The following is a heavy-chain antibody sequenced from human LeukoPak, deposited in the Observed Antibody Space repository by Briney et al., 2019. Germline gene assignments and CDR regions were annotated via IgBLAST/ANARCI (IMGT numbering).Heavy chain of an antibody. V-gene: IGHV4-34*01. Sequence: TLSLTCAVYGGSFSGYYWSWIRQPPGKGLEWIREINHSGSTNYNPSLKSRVTISVDTSKNQFSLKLSSVTAADTAVYYCARHMGVYGSGSYYYFDYWGQGTLVTVSS. CDR2: INHSGST. CDR3: ARHMGVYGSGSYYYFDY. D-gene: IGHD3-10*01. J-gene: IGHJ4*02. CDR1: GGSFSGYY.